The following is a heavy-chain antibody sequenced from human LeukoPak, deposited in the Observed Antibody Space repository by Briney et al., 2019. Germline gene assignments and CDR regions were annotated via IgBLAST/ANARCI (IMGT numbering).Heavy chain of an antibody. CDR1: GGTFSSYA. CDR3: ARYHLEWYQLGGSDY. CDR2: IIPILGIA. V-gene: IGHV1-69*04. J-gene: IGHJ4*02. D-gene: IGHD2-2*01. Sequence: GASVKVSCKASGGTFSSYAISWVRQAPGQGLEWMGRIIPILGIANYAQKFQGRVTITADKSTSTAYMELSSLRSEDTAVYYCARYHLEWYQLGGSDYWGQGTLVTVSS.